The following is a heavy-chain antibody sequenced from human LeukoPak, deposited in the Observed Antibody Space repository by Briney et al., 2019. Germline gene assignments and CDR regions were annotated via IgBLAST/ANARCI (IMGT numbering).Heavy chain of an antibody. V-gene: IGHV1-69*04. D-gene: IGHD5-24*01. Sequence: ASVKVSCKASGGTFSSYAISWVRQAPGQGLEWMGRIIPIFGIANYAQKFQGRVTITADKSTSTAYMELSSLRSEDTAVYYCARATATIGRGSVRQANWFDPWGQGTLVTVSS. CDR3: ARATATIGRGSVRQANWFDP. CDR2: IIPIFGIA. CDR1: GGTFSSYA. J-gene: IGHJ5*02.